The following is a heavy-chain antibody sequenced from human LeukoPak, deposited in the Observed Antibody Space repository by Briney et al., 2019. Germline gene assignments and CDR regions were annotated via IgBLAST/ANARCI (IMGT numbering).Heavy chain of an antibody. D-gene: IGHD3-16*01. CDR3: ARGDLYDGGGRNWFDP. Sequence: PGGSLRLSCAASGFTVSSNYMSWVRQAPGKGLEWVSVIYSGGSTYYADSVKGRFTISRDNSKNTVYLQMNSLRAEDTAVYYCARGDLYDGGGRNWFDPWGQGTLVTVSS. CDR2: IYSGGST. CDR1: GFTVSSNY. V-gene: IGHV3-53*01. J-gene: IGHJ5*02.